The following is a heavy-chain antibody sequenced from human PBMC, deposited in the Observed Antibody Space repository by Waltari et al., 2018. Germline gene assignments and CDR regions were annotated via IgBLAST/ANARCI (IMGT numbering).Heavy chain of an antibody. J-gene: IGHJ3*01. CDR2: GNPNSGGT. Sequence: QVQLVQSEAEVRKPGASVKVSCQASGYNFIDYYVHWVGQAPGQGLEWMGWGNPNSGGTMYLRKFEGWVTFSTDTSVNTAYMEVTRLKSDDTATYFCARARAWGPKAFDVWGQGTRLTVSS. CDR1: GYNFIDYY. D-gene: IGHD7-27*01. CDR3: ARARAWGPKAFDV. V-gene: IGHV1-2*04.